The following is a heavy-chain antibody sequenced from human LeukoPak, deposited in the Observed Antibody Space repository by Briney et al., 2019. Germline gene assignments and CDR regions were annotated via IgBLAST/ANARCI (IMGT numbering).Heavy chain of an antibody. CDR2: ISSSSGTI. CDR1: GFTFSTYE. V-gene: IGHV3-48*03. CDR3: ARERVLTVFDY. D-gene: IGHD2-21*02. Sequence: GGSLRLSCAASGFTFSTYEMNWVRQAPGKGLEWVSYISSSSGTIFYADSVKGRFTVSRDNAKKSLYLQMASLRAEDTAVYYCARERVLTVFDYWGQRTLVTVSS. J-gene: IGHJ4*02.